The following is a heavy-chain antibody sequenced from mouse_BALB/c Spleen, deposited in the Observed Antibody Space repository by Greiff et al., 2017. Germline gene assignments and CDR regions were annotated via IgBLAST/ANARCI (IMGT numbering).Heavy chain of an antibody. CDR3: ARSPYDHYAMDY. D-gene: IGHD2-3*01. V-gene: IGHV1S26*01. CDR2: INPSSGYT. Sequence: VQLQQSGAELVRSGASVKLSCTASGFNIKDYYMHWVKQRPGQGLEWIGYINPSSGYTNYNQKFKDKATLTADKSSSTAYMQLSSLTSEDSAVYYCARSPYDHYAMDYWGQGTSVTVSS. CDR1: GFNIKDYY. J-gene: IGHJ4*01.